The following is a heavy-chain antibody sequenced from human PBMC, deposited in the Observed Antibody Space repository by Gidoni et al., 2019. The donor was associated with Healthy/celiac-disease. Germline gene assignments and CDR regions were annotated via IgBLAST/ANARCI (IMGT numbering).Heavy chain of an antibody. V-gene: IGHV3-23*04. CDR1: GFTSSSYA. J-gene: IGHJ6*03. CDR2: ISGSGGST. CDR3: AKKPEPHYSNYAEDYFWVMDV. D-gene: IGHD4-4*01. Sequence: EVQLVESGGGLVQPGGSLRISRAASGFTSSSYAMSWVRQAPGKGLEWVSAISGSGGSTYYADSVKGRFTISRDNSKNTLYLQMNSLRAEDTAVYYCAKKPEPHYSNYAEDYFWVMDVWGKGTTVTVSS.